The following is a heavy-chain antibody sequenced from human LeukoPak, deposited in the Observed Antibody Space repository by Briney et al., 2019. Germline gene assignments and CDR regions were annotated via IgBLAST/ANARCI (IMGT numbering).Heavy chain of an antibody. Sequence: GGSLRLSCAASGFTFAGYAMSWVRQAPGKGLEWVSVISGSGGSTYYADSVKGRFAISRDNSKNTLYLQMNSLRAEDTAVYYCARDPSGSYRSYYYYGMDVWGQGTTVTVSS. D-gene: IGHD1-26*01. V-gene: IGHV3-23*01. J-gene: IGHJ6*02. CDR3: ARDPSGSYRSYYYYGMDV. CDR2: ISGSGGST. CDR1: GFTFAGYA.